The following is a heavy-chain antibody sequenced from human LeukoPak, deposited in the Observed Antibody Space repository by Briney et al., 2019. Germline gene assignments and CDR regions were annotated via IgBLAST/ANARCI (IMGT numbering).Heavy chain of an antibody. CDR2: IYSGGST. J-gene: IGHJ6*02. Sequence: PSETLSLTCTVSGYSISSGYYWGWIRQPPGKGLEWVSVIYSGGSTYYADSVKGRFTISRDNSKNTLYLQMNSLRAEDTAVYYCARDDIAAAGTSYYYYGMDVWGQGTTVTVSS. V-gene: IGHV3-53*01. CDR3: ARDDIAAAGTSYYYYGMDV. D-gene: IGHD6-13*01. CDR1: GYSISSGYY.